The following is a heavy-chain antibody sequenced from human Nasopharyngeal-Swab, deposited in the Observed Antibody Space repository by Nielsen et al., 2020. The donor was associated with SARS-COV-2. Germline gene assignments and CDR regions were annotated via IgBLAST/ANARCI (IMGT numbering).Heavy chain of an antibody. J-gene: IGHJ5*02. V-gene: IGHV2-70*01. CDR3: ARTRGYYYGSGSYSGWFDP. D-gene: IGHD3-10*01. Sequence: WIRQPPGKALEWLALIDWDDDKYYSTSLKTRLTISKDTSKNQVVLTMTNMDPVDTATYYCARTRGYYYGSGSYSGWFDPWGQGILVTVSS. CDR2: IDWDDDK.